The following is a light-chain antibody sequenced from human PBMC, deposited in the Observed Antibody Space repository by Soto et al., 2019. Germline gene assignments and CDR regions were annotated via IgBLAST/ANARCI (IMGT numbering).Light chain of an antibody. CDR3: QQRSDWPST. V-gene: IGKV3-11*01. Sequence: IVLTQSPATLSSSPGERATLSGRASQSVSRYLAWYQQKPGQAPRLLIYEASNRATGIPARFSGSGSGTDFTLTISSLEPEEFAVYYCQQRSDWPSTFGGGTKVQIK. CDR1: QSVSRY. CDR2: EAS. J-gene: IGKJ4*01.